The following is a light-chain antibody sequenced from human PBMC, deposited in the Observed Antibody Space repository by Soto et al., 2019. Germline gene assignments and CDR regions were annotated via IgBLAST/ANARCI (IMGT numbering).Light chain of an antibody. CDR1: QNVIHDSNSKNF. Sequence: DIVLTQSPDSLAVSLGERATINCKSSQNVIHDSNSKNFLAWYQQKPGQPPKLLMYWASTRESGVPDRFSGSGSVTDFTLTISSLQAEDVAVYYCQQYHPPPLTFGGGPKVEIK. V-gene: IGKV4-1*01. J-gene: IGKJ4*01. CDR2: WAS. CDR3: QQYHPPPLT.